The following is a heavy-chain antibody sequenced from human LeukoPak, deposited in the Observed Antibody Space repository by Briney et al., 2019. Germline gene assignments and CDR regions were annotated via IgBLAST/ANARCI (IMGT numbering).Heavy chain of an antibody. J-gene: IGHJ4*02. V-gene: IGHV3-23*01. CDR3: AKGPWLAYPYYFDY. D-gene: IGHD6-19*01. CDR2: ISGSGGST. CDR1: GFTFSSYG. Sequence: GGSLLLSCAASGFTFSSYGMSWVRQAPGKGLEWVSAISGSGGSTYFADSVKGRFTISRDNSKNTLYLQMNSLRAEDTAVYYCAKGPWLAYPYYFDYWGQGTLVTVSS.